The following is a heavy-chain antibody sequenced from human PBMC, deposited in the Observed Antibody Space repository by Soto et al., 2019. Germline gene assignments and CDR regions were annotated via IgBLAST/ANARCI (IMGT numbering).Heavy chain of an antibody. V-gene: IGHV3-48*02. D-gene: IGHD2-15*01. CDR1: GFTFSTYS. Sequence: GGSLRLSCAASGFTFSTYSMNWVRQAPGEGLEWISYISHRGNAIHYADSVKGRFTISRDNAKNSLHLQMNSLRDEDTAVYYCAREWYYFDYWGQGALVTSPQ. CDR2: ISHRGNAI. J-gene: IGHJ4*02. CDR3: AREWYYFDY.